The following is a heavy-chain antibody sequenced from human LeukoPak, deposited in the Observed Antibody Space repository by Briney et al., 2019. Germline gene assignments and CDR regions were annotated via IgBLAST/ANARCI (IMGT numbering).Heavy chain of an antibody. CDR3: ASGPGTTVVPYFDY. V-gene: IGHV1-69*13. D-gene: IGHD4-23*01. CDR1: GGTFSSYA. J-gene: IGHJ4*02. Sequence: ASVKVSCKASGGTFSSYAISWVRQAPGRGLEWMGGIIPIFGTANYAQKFQGRVTITADESTSTAYMELSSLRSEDTAVYYCASGPGTTVVPYFDYWGQGTLVTVSS. CDR2: IIPIFGTA.